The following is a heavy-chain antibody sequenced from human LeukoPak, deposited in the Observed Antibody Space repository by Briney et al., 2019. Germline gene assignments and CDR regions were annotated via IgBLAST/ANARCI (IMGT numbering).Heavy chain of an antibody. CDR3: ASSGEGYCSSTSCYPSWFDP. D-gene: IGHD2-2*01. V-gene: IGHV3-11*06. J-gene: IGHJ5*02. Sequence: GGSLGLSCAASGFTFSDYYMSWIRQAPGKGLEWVSYISSSSSYTNYADSVKGRFTISRDNAKNPLYLQMNSLRAEDTAVYYCASSGEGYCSSTSCYPSWFDPWGQGTLVTVSS. CDR1: GFTFSDYY. CDR2: ISSSSSYT.